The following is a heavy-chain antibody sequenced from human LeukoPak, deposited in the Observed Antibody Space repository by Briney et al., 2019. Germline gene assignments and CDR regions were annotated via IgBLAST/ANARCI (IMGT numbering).Heavy chain of an antibody. D-gene: IGHD3-3*01. J-gene: IGHJ1*01. CDR3: ARTAHYDFWSGPNAEYFQH. V-gene: IGHV4-30-4*08. Sequence: SQTLSLTCTVSGGSISSGDYYWSWIRQPPGTGLEWIGYIYYSGSTYYNPSLKSRVTISVDTSKNQFSLKLSSVTAADTAVYYCARTAHYDFWSGPNAEYFQHWGRAPWSPSPQ. CDR2: IYYSGST. CDR1: GGSISSGDYY.